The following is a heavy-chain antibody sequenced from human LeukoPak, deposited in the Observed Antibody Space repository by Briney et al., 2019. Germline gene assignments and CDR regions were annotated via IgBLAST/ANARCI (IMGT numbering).Heavy chain of an antibody. CDR1: GFTFSSYA. D-gene: IGHD3-10*01. J-gene: IGHJ3*01. CDR2: ISGSGGST. Sequence: GGSLRLSCAASGFTFSSYALSWVRQAPGKGLEWVSVISGSGGSTYYADSVKGRFTISRDNSKNTLYLQMNSLRAEDAAVYYCARDGPAVPGQSRAFDVWGQGTMVTVSS. CDR3: ARDGPAVPGQSRAFDV. V-gene: IGHV3-23*01.